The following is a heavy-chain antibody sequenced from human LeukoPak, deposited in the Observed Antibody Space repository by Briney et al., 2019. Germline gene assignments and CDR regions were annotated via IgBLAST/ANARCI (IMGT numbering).Heavy chain of an antibody. CDR3: VKHSGGVYGNSDY. J-gene: IGHJ4*02. D-gene: IGHD1-1*01. Sequence: GGSLRLSCVASGFTFSSYAVSWFRQAPGKGLEWVSTVGRSGADTYYADSVRGRFTISKDSSKNTLQMNSLSAEDTAIYYCVKHSGGVYGNSDYWGQGILGTVSS. CDR2: VGRSGADT. CDR1: GFTFSSYA. V-gene: IGHV3-23*01.